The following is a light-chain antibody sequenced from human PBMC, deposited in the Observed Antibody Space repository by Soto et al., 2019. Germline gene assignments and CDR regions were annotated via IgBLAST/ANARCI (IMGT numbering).Light chain of an antibody. CDR2: DVS. V-gene: IGLV2-11*01. J-gene: IGLJ2*01. CDR1: SSDIGGYNY. CDR3: CSYAGSYTVV. Sequence: QSALTQPRSVSGSPGQSVTISCTGTSSDIGGYNYVSWYQQHPDKAPKLLIHDVSKRSSGLPDRFSGSKSGNTASLTISGLQAEDEADYYCCSYAGSYTVVFGGGTKLTVL.